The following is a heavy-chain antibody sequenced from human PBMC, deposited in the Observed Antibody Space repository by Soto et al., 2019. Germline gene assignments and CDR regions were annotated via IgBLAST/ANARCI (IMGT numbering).Heavy chain of an antibody. J-gene: IGHJ6*02. D-gene: IGHD6-13*01. V-gene: IGHV3-33*01. Sequence: GESLKISCAASGFTFSSYGMHWVRQAPGKGLEWVAVIWYDGSNKYYADSVKGRFTISRDNSKNTLYLQMNSLRAEDTAVYYCARDSSSWYFYYYYGMDVWGQGTTVTVSS. CDR2: IWYDGSNK. CDR3: ARDSSSWYFYYYYGMDV. CDR1: GFTFSSYG.